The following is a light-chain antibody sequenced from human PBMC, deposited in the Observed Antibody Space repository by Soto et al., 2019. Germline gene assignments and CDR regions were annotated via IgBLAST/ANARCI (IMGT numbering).Light chain of an antibody. CDR3: QQYNSWPRA. CDR2: GAS. Sequence: EVVVNHSAAALSVSPRERATLSCRASQTISSNLAWYQQKPGQAPRLLIYGASTRATGLPARFSGSGSGTEFTLTISSLQSEDFAVYYCQQYNSWPRAFGQGAKVDI. V-gene: IGKV3-15*01. CDR1: QTISSN. J-gene: IGKJ1*01.